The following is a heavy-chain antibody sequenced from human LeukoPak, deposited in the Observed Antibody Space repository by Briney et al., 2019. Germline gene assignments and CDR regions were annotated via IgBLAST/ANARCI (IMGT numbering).Heavy chain of an antibody. Sequence: PSETLSLTCTVSGGSISSSSYYWGWIRQPPGKGREWIGSIYYSGSTYYNPSLKSRDTISAHKSKNQFSLKLSSVTAADTAVYYCARRGAEWELPYFDYWGQGTLVTVSS. CDR2: IYYSGST. V-gene: IGHV4-39*01. D-gene: IGHD1-26*01. CDR1: GGSISSSSYY. J-gene: IGHJ4*02. CDR3: ARRGAEWELPYFDY.